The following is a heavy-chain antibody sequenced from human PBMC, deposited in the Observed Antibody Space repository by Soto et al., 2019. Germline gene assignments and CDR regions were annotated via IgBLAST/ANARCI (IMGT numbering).Heavy chain of an antibody. CDR3: AREDIVLVPAAEIDS. Sequence: QVQLVESGGGVVQPGRSLRLSCAASGFTFSSYGMHWVRQAPGKGLEWVAVIWYDGSNKYYADSVKGRFTISRDNSKNTLYLQMNSLRAEDTAVYYCAREDIVLVPAAEIDSWGQGTMVNVSS. D-gene: IGHD2-2*01. J-gene: IGHJ3*02. CDR2: IWYDGSNK. V-gene: IGHV3-33*01. CDR1: GFTFSSYG.